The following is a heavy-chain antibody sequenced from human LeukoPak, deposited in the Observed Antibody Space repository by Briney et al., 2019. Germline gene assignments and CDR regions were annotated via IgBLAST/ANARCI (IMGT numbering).Heavy chain of an antibody. CDR2: IDWDDDK. CDR3: ARTSVIWFGELEFDY. J-gene: IGHJ4*02. D-gene: IGHD3-10*01. Sequence: SGPTLVNPTQTLTLTYTFSGFSLSTSGMRVSWIRHPPGKALEWLARIDWDDDKFYSTSLKTRLTISKDTSKNQVVLTMTNMDPVDTATYYCARTSVIWFGELEFDYWGQGTLVTVSS. CDR1: GFSLSTSGMR. V-gene: IGHV2-70*04.